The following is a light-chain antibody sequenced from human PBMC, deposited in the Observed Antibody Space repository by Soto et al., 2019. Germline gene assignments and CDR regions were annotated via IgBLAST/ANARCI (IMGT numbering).Light chain of an antibody. Sequence: IVLTQSPANLSVSPGERANLSCRASESVSDDLAWYQQKPGRAPRLLIYRASTRAAGVSARISGSGSGTEFTLSISSLQPEDSAVYYCQQYYNWPPWTFGQGTNVDI. V-gene: IGKV3-15*01. CDR2: RAS. CDR1: ESVSDD. J-gene: IGKJ1*01. CDR3: QQYYNWPPWT.